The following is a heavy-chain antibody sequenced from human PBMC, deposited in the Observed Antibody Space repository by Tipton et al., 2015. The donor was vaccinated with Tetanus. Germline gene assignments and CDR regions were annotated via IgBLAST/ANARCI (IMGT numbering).Heavy chain of an antibody. D-gene: IGHD6-13*01. V-gene: IGHV4-39*01. CDR1: GGSISSSPYY. J-gene: IGHJ6*02. CDR2: VSYSGSI. CDR3: ARHSSSWDDYYYYGLDV. Sequence: LRLSCTVSGGSISSSPYYWNWIRQPPGKGLEWIGSVSYSGSINYIPSLKSRITISRDTSRNQFSLKLRSVTAADTAIYYCARHSSSWDDYYYYGLDVWGQGTTVTVSS.